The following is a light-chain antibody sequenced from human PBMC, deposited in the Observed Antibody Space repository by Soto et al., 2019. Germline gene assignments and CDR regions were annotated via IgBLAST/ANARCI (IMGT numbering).Light chain of an antibody. Sequence: DIQMTQSPSTLSGSVGDIVTITCRASQTISSWLAWYQQKPGKAPKLLXYAASTLQSGVPSRFRGSGSGTDFTLTISCLQSEDFEPYYCQQYYSYPWTFGQGTKVDIK. CDR1: QTISSW. J-gene: IGKJ1*01. CDR3: QQYYSYPWT. V-gene: IGKV1-5*01. CDR2: AAS.